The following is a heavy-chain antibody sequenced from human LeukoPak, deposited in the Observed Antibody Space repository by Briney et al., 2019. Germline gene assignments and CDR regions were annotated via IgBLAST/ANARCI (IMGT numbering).Heavy chain of an antibody. CDR1: GFTFGDYA. D-gene: IGHD6-13*01. CDR2: IRGKAYGGTT. Sequence: GGSLRLSCTASGFTFGDYAMSWFRQAPGKGLEWVGFIRGKAYGGTTEYAASVKGRFTISRDDSKSIAYLQMNSLKTEDTAVYYCTRVRGSSWYMGYYFDYWGQGTLVTVSS. V-gene: IGHV3-49*03. CDR3: TRVRGSSWYMGYYFDY. J-gene: IGHJ4*02.